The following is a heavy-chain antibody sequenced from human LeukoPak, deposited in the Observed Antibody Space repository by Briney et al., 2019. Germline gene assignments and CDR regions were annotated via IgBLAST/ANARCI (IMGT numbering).Heavy chain of an antibody. D-gene: IGHD5-24*01. CDR2: INPSGGST. J-gene: IGHJ4*02. Sequence: GVSVKVSCKAFGYTFTNFGITWVRQAPGQGLEWMGIINPSGGSTSYAQKFQGRVTMTRDTSTSTVYMELSSLRSEDTAVYYCARRVDGYNDFDYWGQGTLVTVSS. V-gene: IGHV1-46*01. CDR3: ARRVDGYNDFDY. CDR1: GYTFTNFG.